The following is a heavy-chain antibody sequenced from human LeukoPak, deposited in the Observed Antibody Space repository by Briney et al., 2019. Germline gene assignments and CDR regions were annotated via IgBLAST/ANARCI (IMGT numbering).Heavy chain of an antibody. CDR1: GFTFSSYA. V-gene: IGHV3-30*04. J-gene: IGHJ4*02. D-gene: IGHD3-10*01. CDR2: ISYDGSNK. CDR3: ARVGVSRDY. Sequence: GGSLRLSCAASGFTFSSYAMHWVRQAPGKGLEWVAVISYDGSNKYCADSVKGRFTISRDNSKNTLYLQMNSLRAEDTAVYYCARVGVSRDYWGQGTLVTVSS.